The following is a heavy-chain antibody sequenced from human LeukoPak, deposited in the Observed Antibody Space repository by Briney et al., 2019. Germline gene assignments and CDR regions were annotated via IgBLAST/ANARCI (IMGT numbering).Heavy chain of an antibody. J-gene: IGHJ4*02. Sequence: GGSLRLSCAASGFTFDDYAMHWVRQAPGKGLEWVSGISWNSGSIGYADSVKGRFTISRDNAKNSLYLQMNSLRAEDTALYYCTKDMCRRRDGYNWVDWGQGTLVTVSS. V-gene: IGHV3-9*01. D-gene: IGHD5-24*01. CDR2: ISWNSGSI. CDR1: GFTFDDYA. CDR3: TKDMCRRRDGYNWVD.